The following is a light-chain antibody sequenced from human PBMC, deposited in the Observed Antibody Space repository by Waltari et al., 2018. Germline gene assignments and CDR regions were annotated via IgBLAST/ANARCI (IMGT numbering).Light chain of an antibody. CDR1: QSVTSRY. CDR2: GAS. Sequence: EIVLTQSPGTLSLSPGETATLPCRASQSVTSRYIAWYQQKPGQPPRLLFYGASSRATGIPDRFSGSGSGTDFTLTISRLEPEDFAVYYCHQYGSSPYIFGQGTKLEIK. CDR3: HQYGSSPYI. J-gene: IGKJ2*01. V-gene: IGKV3-20*01.